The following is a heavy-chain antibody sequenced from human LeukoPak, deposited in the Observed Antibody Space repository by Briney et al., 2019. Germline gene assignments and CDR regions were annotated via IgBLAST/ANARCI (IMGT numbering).Heavy chain of an antibody. V-gene: IGHV3-21*04. CDR2: ITKSSTYV. Sequence: GGSLRLSCEASGFTFRTHSMNWVRQAPGKGLEWVSSITKSSTYVYYADSVTGRFTISRDNANNSLFLQMNNLGVDDTGVYYCARGSGVHVWGQGTLVLVSS. CDR3: ARGSGVHV. CDR1: GFTFRTHS. J-gene: IGHJ4*02. D-gene: IGHD3-10*01.